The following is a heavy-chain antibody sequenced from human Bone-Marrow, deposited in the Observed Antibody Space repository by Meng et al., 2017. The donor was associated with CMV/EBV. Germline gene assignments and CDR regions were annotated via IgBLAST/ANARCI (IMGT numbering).Heavy chain of an antibody. CDR3: ATQYSNYAGGAHAY. Sequence: GESLKISCAASGFSFSSFALSWVRQAPGKGLEWVSSISPTGYITYYADSVKGRFTISGDSSKNTLYLRMHSLRAEDTAIYYCATQYSNYAGGAHAYWGPG. CDR1: GFSFSSFA. J-gene: IGHJ4*02. V-gene: IGHV3-23*01. D-gene: IGHD4-11*01. CDR2: ISPTGYIT.